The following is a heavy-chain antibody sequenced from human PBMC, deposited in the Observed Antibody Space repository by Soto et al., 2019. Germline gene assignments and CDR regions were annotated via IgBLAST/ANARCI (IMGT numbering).Heavy chain of an antibody. CDR2: IKQDGSER. CDR1: GFTFGNYW. Sequence: GSLRLSCAASGFTFGNYWMSWVRQAPGKGPEWVANIKQDGSERNYVDSVRGRFTISRDNAENSLYLQMNSLRVEDTGVYYCASARHIGPWGQGTLVTVSS. V-gene: IGHV3-7*01. J-gene: IGHJ5*02. D-gene: IGHD2-21*01. CDR3: ASARHIGP.